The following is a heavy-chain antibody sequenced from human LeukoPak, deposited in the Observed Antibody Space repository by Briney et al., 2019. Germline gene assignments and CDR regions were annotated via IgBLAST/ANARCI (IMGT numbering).Heavy chain of an antibody. CDR3: GRGRDFWSGYWAFDI. CDR2: IWYDGSNK. V-gene: IGHV3-33*01. D-gene: IGHD3-3*01. J-gene: IGHJ3*02. Sequence: PGRSLRLSCAASEFTFSSYGMHWVRQAPGKGLEWVAVIWYDGSNKYYADSVKGRFTISRDNSKNTLYLQMNRLRAEDTAVYYWGRGRDFWSGYWAFDIWGQGTMVTVSS. CDR1: EFTFSSYG.